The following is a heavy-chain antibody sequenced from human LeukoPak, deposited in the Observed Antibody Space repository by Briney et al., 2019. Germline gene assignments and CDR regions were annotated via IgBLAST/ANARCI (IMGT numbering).Heavy chain of an antibody. D-gene: IGHD2-21*02. CDR1: GFSFSDHY. CDR2: ISNSGGTT. J-gene: IGHJ4*02. V-gene: IGHV3-11*01. CDR3: ARTARLLDY. Sequence: GGSLRLSCAASGFSFSDHYMTWIRQAPGKGLEWLSYISNSGGTTNYADSVKGRFTVSRDNAKNSLFLQMNSLRAEDTAVYCCARTARLLDYWGQGTLVTVSS.